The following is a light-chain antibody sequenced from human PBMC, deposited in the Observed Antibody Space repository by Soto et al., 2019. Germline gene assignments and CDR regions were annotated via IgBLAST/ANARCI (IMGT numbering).Light chain of an antibody. Sequence: EPASISCRSSQSLLQRDGNNHLDWYLQKPGQSPQLLISLASNRASGVPERFSGGGTGTDFTLKISRMEAEDVGIYYCMQLLQTPWTFGQGTKVDIK. CDR1: QSLLQRDGNNH. J-gene: IGKJ1*01. CDR3: MQLLQTPWT. V-gene: IGKV2-28*01. CDR2: LAS.